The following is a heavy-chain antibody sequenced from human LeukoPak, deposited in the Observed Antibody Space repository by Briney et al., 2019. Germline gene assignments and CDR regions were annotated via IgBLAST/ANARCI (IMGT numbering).Heavy chain of an antibody. CDR1: GFTFSSYS. J-gene: IGHJ4*02. Sequence: GGSLRLSCAASGFTFSSYSMSWVRQAPGKGLEWVSAISGSGGSTYYADSVKGRFTISRDNSKNTLYLQMNSLRAEDTAVYFCAKSDHLVGARPFDYWGQGTLVTVSP. D-gene: IGHD1-26*01. CDR2: ISGSGGST. CDR3: AKSDHLVGARPFDY. V-gene: IGHV3-23*01.